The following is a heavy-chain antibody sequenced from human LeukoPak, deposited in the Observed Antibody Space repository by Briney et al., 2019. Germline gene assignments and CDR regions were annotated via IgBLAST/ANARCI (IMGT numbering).Heavy chain of an antibody. CDR3: ARDPYYYDSSGYQPYYYYYYMDV. J-gene: IGHJ6*03. CDR1: GFTFSSYS. Sequence: GGSLRLSCAATGFTFSSYSMNWVRQAPGKGLEWVPSISSTSSYIYYADSVKGRFTISRDNAKNSLYLQMNSLRAEDTAVYYCARDPYYYDSSGYQPYYYYYYMDVWGKGTTVTVSS. V-gene: IGHV3-21*01. D-gene: IGHD3-22*01. CDR2: ISSTSSYI.